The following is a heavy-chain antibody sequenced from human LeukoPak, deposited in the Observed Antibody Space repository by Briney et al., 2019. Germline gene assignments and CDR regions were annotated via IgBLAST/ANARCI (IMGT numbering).Heavy chain of an antibody. V-gene: IGHV1-69*04. J-gene: IGHJ4*02. D-gene: IGHD6-13*01. CDR2: IIPILGIA. CDR3: ARDLVSYSSSHYL. CDR1: GGTFSSYA. Sequence: GASAKVSCKASGGTFSSYAINWVRQAPGQGLEWMGRIIPILGIANYAQKFQGRVTITADKSTSTAYMELSSLRSEDTAVYYCARDLVSYSSSHYLWGQGTLVTVSS.